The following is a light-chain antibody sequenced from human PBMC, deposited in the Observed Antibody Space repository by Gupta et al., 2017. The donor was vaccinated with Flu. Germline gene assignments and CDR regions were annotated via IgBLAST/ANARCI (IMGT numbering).Light chain of an antibody. CDR2: AAS. CDR3: QKYNSATFT. V-gene: IGKV1-27*01. CDR1: QGISNY. J-gene: IGKJ3*01. Sequence: PSSLSASVGNRVTITCRASQGISNYLAWYQQKPGKVPKLLIYAASTLQSGVPSRFSGSGSGTDFTLTISSLQPEDVATYYCQKYNSATFTFGPGTKVDIK.